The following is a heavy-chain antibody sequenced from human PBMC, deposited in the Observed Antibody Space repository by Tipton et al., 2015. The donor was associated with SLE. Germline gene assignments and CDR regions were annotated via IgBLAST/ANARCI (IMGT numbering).Heavy chain of an antibody. CDR2: ISSPSSYI. CDR3: AKVASYYYDSSGYRHLDY. J-gene: IGHJ4*02. Sequence: SLRLSCAASGFTFSRYGMNWVRQAPGKGLEWVSYISSPSSYIYYADSVKGRFTISRDNAKNSLYLQMNSLRADDTAVYYCAKVASYYYDSSGYRHLDYWGQGTLITVPS. V-gene: IGHV3-21*01. CDR1: GFTFSRYG. D-gene: IGHD3-22*01.